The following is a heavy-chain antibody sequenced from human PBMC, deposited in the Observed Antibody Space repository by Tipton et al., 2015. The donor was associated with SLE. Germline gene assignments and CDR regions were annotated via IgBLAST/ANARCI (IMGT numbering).Heavy chain of an antibody. CDR1: GDTFSSYT. V-gene: IGHV1-69*09. D-gene: IGHD3-3*01. Sequence: QLVQSGAEVKKPGSSVKVSCKASGDTFSSYTISWVRQAPGQGLEWMGRIIPILGIANYAQKFQGRVTITADKSTSTAYMELSSLRSEDTAVYYCAIASNDFWSGYLGYGMDVWGQGTTVTVSS. CDR3: AIASNDFWSGYLGYGMDV. J-gene: IGHJ6*02. CDR2: IIPILGIA.